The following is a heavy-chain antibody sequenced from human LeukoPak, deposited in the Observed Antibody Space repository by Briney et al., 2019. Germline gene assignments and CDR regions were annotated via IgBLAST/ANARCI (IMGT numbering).Heavy chain of an antibody. CDR1: GFTFSSYA. CDR3: AKRFCTNGVCYYFDY. Sequence: GGSLRLSCAASGFTFSSYAMHWVRQAPGKGLEWVAVISYDGSNKYYADSVKGRFTISRDNSKNTLYLQMNSLRAEDTAVYYCAKRFCTNGVCYYFDYWGQGTLVTVSS. J-gene: IGHJ4*02. CDR2: ISYDGSNK. V-gene: IGHV3-30*04. D-gene: IGHD2-8*01.